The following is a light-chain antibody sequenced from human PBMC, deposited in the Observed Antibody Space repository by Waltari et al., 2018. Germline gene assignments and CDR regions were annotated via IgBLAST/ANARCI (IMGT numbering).Light chain of an antibody. J-gene: IGLJ2*01. CDR2: KDS. CDR1: DLAKKN. CDR3: YSAADNKMI. Sequence: SYDLTQPTSVSVYPGQTAKITCSGDDLAKKNGRWFKKKPGQAPLLVIYKDSQRPSRIPERLSCTTSGTTITLTISGAQAEDEADYYCYSAADNKMIFGGGTKLTVL. V-gene: IGLV3-27*01.